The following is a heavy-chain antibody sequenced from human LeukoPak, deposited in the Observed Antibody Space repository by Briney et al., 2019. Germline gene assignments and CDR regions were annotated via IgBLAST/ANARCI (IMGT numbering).Heavy chain of an antibody. CDR1: GFTFISYG. CDR2: IWSDGSNK. V-gene: IGHV3-33*01. CDR3: ARDQSPYCGGDCFGSRPSSAFDI. D-gene: IGHD2-21*02. J-gene: IGHJ3*02. Sequence: GGSLRLSCTASGFTFISYGMHWVRQAPGQGLELVAVIWSDGSNKYYADSVKGRFTISRDNSKSTLYLQMNSLRAEGTAVYYCARDQSPYCGGDCFGSRPSSAFDIWGQGTMVTVSS.